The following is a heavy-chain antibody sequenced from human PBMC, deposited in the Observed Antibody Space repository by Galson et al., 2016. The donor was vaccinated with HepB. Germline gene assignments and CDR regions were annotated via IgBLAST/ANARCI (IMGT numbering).Heavy chain of an antibody. D-gene: IGHD4-17*01. Sequence: SLRLSCAASGFSVSGNYMSWVRQAPGKGLEWLSVIYSDGSTSNIDAVKARFTISNDKSKNTLYLQMNSLRVDDTAVYYCARAPHDYGDYIDGFDVWGQGTMVTVSS. CDR1: GFSVSGNY. CDR2: IYSDGST. CDR3: ARAPHDYGDYIDGFDV. J-gene: IGHJ3*01. V-gene: IGHV3-53*01.